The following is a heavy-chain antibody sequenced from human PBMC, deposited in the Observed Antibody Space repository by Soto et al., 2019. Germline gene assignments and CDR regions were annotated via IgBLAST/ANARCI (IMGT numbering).Heavy chain of an antibody. D-gene: IGHD3-9*01. CDR2: INHSGST. Sequence: SETLSLTCAVYGGSFSGYYWSWIRQPPGKGLEWIGEINHSGSTNYNPSLKSRVTISVDTSKNQFSLKLSSVTAADTAVYYCARGQFHYDILTGYYAYFDYWGQGTLVTVSS. J-gene: IGHJ4*02. V-gene: IGHV4-34*01. CDR1: GGSFSGYY. CDR3: ARGQFHYDILTGYYAYFDY.